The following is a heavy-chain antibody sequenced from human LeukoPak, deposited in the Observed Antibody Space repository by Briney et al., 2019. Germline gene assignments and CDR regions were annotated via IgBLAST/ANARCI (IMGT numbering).Heavy chain of an antibody. CDR2: ISSSSSYI. Sequence: GGSLRLSCAASGFTFSSYSMNWVRQAPGEGLEWVSSISSSSSYIYYADSVKGRFTISRDNARNSLYVQMSSLRPEDTAVYYCTRTSGDPFDYWGRGTLVTVSS. J-gene: IGHJ4*02. V-gene: IGHV3-21*01. CDR1: GFTFSSYS. CDR3: TRTSGDPFDY. D-gene: IGHD4-17*01.